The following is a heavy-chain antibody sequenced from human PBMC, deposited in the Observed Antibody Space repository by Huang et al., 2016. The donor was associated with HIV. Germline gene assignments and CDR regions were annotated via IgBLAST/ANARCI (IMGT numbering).Heavy chain of an antibody. CDR2: IFGRGGTT. J-gene: IGHJ4*02. V-gene: IGHV3-23*01. CDR3: AKGYPLNYFDY. CDR1: GVTLSNSD. Sequence: EVQLLESGGGLVQPGGSLRLSCAASGVTLSNSDIDMSWVRQAPGKGLEWVSSIFGRGGTTYYADSVKGRFTISRDTSKNTLFLQMNSLRAEDTAVYYCAKGYPLNYFDYWGQGTLVTVSS. D-gene: IGHD5-18*01.